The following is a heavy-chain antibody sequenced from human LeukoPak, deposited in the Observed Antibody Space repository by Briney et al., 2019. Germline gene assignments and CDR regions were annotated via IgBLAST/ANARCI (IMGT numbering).Heavy chain of an antibody. CDR2: IYYSGST. CDR3: ARESRGYSSSWYNWFDP. J-gene: IGHJ5*02. D-gene: IGHD6-13*01. V-gene: IGHV4-31*03. CDR1: GGSISSGGYY. Sequence: PSETLSLTCTVSGGSISSGGYYWSWISQHPGKGLEWIGYIYYSGSTYYNPSLKSRVTISVDTSKNQFSLKLSSVTAADTAVYYCARESRGYSSSWYNWFDPWGQGTLVTVSS.